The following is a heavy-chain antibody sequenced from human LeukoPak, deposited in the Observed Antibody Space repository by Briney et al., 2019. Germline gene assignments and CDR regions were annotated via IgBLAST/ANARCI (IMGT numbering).Heavy chain of an antibody. CDR2: IYHSGST. CDR1: GYSISSGYY. J-gene: IGHJ4*02. V-gene: IGHV4-38-2*02. Sequence: EPSETLSLTCTVSGYSISSGYYWGWIRQPPGKGLAWIGSIYHSGSTYYNPSLKSRVTISVDTSKNQFSLKLSSVTAADTAVYYCARAYTRGDYYFDYWGQGTLVTVSS. D-gene: IGHD3-10*01. CDR3: ARAYTRGDYYFDY.